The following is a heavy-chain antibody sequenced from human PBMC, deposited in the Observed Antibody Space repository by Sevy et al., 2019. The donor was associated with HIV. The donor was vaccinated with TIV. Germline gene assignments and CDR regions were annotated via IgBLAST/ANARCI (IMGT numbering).Heavy chain of an antibody. J-gene: IGHJ4*02. D-gene: IGHD3-22*01. V-gene: IGHV1-24*01. CDR3: ATTKDYYESSGCPFDY. CDR2: FDPEDGER. Sequence: ASVKVSCKVSGYSLTGLSMHWVRQAPGKGLEWMGSFDPEDGERIYAQKLEGRVTMTEDTSADTAYMELNSLRFEDTAVYYCATTKDYYESSGCPFDYWRQGTLVTVSS. CDR1: GYSLTGLS.